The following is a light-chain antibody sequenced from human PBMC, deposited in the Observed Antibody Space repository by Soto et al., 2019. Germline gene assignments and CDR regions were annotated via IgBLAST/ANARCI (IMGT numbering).Light chain of an antibody. CDR2: AAS. CDR3: QQLNSFPIT. V-gene: IGKV1-5*01. J-gene: IGKJ5*01. CDR1: QTIISL. Sequence: DIQMTQSPSTLSGSVGDRVTITCRASQTIISLLAWYQQKPGKAPKLLIYAASTLQSGVPSRFSGSGSGTDFTLTISSLQPEDFATYYCQQLNSFPITFGQGTRLEIK.